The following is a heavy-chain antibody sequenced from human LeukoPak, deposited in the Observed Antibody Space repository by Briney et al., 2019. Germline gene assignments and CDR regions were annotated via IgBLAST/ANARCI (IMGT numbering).Heavy chain of an antibody. CDR3: PRVGDQYSSSPLNYFDY. D-gene: IGHD6-13*01. CDR1: GVSFSVYY. J-gene: IGHJ4*02. Sequence: KPSETLSLTCAVYGVSFSVYYWSWIRQPPGKGLEWIGEINHSGSTNYNPSLKSRVTISVDTSKNQFSLKLSSVTAADTAVYYCPRVGDQYSSSPLNYFDYWGQGTLVTVSS. V-gene: IGHV4-34*01. CDR2: INHSGST.